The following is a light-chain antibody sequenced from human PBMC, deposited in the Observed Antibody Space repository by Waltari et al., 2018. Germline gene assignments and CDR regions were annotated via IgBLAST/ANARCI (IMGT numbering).Light chain of an antibody. CDR1: SSDVGGYNY. CDR3: CAYAGSYTLEV. Sequence: QSALTQPRSVSGSPGQSVTISCTGTSSDVGGYNYVSWYQQHPGKAPTLMIYDVSKRPSGVPDGFSRSKSGNTASLTISGLQAEDEADYYCCAYAGSYTLEVFGGGTKLTVL. J-gene: IGLJ3*02. CDR2: DVS. V-gene: IGLV2-11*01.